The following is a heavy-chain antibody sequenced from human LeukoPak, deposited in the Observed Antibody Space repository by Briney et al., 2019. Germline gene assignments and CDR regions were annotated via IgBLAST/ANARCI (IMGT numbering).Heavy chain of an antibody. V-gene: IGHV3-21*01. CDR3: ARDLLYYYDGSGPIDY. CDR1: GFTFSSYS. J-gene: IGHJ4*02. D-gene: IGHD3-22*01. CDR2: ITRSSIYI. Sequence: GSLRLSCAASGFTFSSYSMNWVRQAPGKGLEWVSCITRSSIYIYYADSVKGRFTISRDNAKNSLYLQMNSLRAEDTAVYYCARDLLYYYDGSGPIDYWGQGTLVTVSS.